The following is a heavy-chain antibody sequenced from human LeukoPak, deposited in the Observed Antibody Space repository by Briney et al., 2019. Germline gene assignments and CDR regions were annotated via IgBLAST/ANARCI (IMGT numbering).Heavy chain of an antibody. Sequence: PGGSLRLSCAASGFPFNIQTMSWVRQAPGKGLDWVASMRQDGSEIYYVDSVKGRFTISRDNPKNSLYLQMNSLRAEDTAVYYCARGGATRGGLENWGQGTLVTVSS. V-gene: IGHV3-7*01. D-gene: IGHD3-3*01. J-gene: IGHJ4*02. CDR1: GFPFNIQT. CDR3: ARGGATRGGLEN. CDR2: MRQDGSEI.